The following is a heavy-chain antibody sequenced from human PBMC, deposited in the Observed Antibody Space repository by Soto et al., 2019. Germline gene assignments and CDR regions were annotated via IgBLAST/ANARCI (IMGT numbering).Heavy chain of an antibody. V-gene: IGHV3-23*01. J-gene: IGHJ3*02. CDR3: AKIRLGYIWGSYVTDAFDI. CDR1: GFTFSSYA. CDR2: ISGSGGST. D-gene: IGHD3-16*01. Sequence: PGGCLRLSCAASGFTFSSYAMSWVRQAPGKGLEWVSAISGSGGSTYYADSVKGRFTISRDNSKNTLYLQMNSLRAEDTAVYYCAKIRLGYIWGSYVTDAFDIWGQGTMVTVSS.